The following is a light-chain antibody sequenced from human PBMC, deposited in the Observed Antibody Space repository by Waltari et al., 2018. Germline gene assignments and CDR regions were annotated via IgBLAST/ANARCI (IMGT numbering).Light chain of an antibody. J-gene: IGKJ5*01. CDR2: AAS. Sequence: AIRLTQSPSTLSASTGARVTITCRASQGISSYLAWYQQKPGKAPKLLIYAASTLQSGVPSRFSGSGSGTDFTLTISCLQSEDFATYYCQQYYSYPPGFGQGTRLEIK. CDR1: QGISSY. CDR3: QQYYSYPPG. V-gene: IGKV1-8*01.